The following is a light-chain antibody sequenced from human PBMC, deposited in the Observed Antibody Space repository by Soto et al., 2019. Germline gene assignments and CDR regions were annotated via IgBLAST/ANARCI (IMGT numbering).Light chain of an antibody. CDR3: QQYHSYPLT. Sequence: DIQMTQSPSTLSAFVGDRVTITCRASQSISSWLAWYQQKPGKAPKLLIYDASSLETGVPSRFSGSGSGTEFTLTISSLQPDDFATYYCQQYHSYPLTFGGGTKVDNK. CDR2: DAS. V-gene: IGKV1-5*01. CDR1: QSISSW. J-gene: IGKJ4*01.